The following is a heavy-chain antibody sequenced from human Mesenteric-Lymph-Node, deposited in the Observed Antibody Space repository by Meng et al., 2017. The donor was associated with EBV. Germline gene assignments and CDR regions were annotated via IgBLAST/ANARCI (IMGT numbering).Heavy chain of an antibody. CDR1: RFSIDEYG. D-gene: IGHD4-11*01. V-gene: IGHV3-20*04. J-gene: IGHJ5*02. Sequence: EGQVMGAGGGWGRPGGALRLACVASRFSIDEYGMRWVRQAPGKGLEWVSGINRNGDRTGYGDSVKGRFTISRDSAKNSLYLQMNTLRVEDTAFYYCARDLSHDYSDLVAWGQGTLVTVSS. CDR3: ARDLSHDYSDLVA. CDR2: INRNGDRT.